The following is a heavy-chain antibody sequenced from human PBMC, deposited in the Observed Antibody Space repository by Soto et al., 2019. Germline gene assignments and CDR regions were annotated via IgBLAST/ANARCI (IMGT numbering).Heavy chain of an antibody. D-gene: IGHD2-21*01. Sequence: SETLCLTCVVSGGSLSDYFWSWIRQPPGMALEWIGEINHLGSINYNPSLKSRVTMSVDTSKNQFSLTLNSVTAADTATYYCARGGISHWAYFYYMDVWDRGTTINVSS. CDR2: INHLGSI. J-gene: IGHJ6*03. CDR1: GGSLSDYF. CDR3: ARGGISHWAYFYYMDV. V-gene: IGHV4-34*01.